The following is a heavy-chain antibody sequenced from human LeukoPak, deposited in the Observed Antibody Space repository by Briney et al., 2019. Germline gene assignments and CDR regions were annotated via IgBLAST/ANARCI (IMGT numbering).Heavy chain of an antibody. CDR2: IYYSGST. CDR3: ARGHYDILTGYYVDY. D-gene: IGHD3-9*01. CDR1: GDSISTSSYY. Sequence: SETLSLTCLVSGDSISTSSYYWSWIRQPPGKGLEWIGYIYYSGSTNYNPSLKSRVTISVDTSKNQFSLKLSSVTAADTAVYYCARGHYDILTGYYVDYWGQGTLVTVSS. J-gene: IGHJ4*02. V-gene: IGHV4-61*01.